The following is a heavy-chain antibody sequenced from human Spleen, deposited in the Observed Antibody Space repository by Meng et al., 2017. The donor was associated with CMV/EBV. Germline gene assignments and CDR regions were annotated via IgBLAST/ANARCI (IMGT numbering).Heavy chain of an antibody. Sequence: VSGGSISSSTNYWGWIRQPPGKGLEYLGNIYYTGTTYYNPSLESRVTISVDTSKNQFSLKLSSVTAADTAVYYCARRIGARNWYFDPWGRGTLVTVSS. CDR2: IYYTGTT. J-gene: IGHJ2*01. V-gene: IGHV4-39*01. CDR1: GGSISSSTNY. D-gene: IGHD6-6*01. CDR3: ARRIGARNWYFDP.